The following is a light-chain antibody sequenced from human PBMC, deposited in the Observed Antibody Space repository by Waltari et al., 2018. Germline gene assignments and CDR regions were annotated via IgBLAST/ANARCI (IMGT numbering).Light chain of an antibody. V-gene: IGKV1-33*01. Sequence: DIQMTQSPSSLSASVGDRVTITCQASQDISNYLNWYQQKPGKGPKRLIYDAFNLETWVPSRFSGSGSGTDFTFTISSLQPEDIATYYCQQYDNLPLTFGGGTKVEIK. CDR2: DAF. CDR1: QDISNY. CDR3: QQYDNLPLT. J-gene: IGKJ4*01.